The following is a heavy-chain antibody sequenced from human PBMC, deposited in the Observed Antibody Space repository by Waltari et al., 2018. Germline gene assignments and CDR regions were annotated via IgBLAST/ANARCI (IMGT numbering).Heavy chain of an antibody. CDR2: VRGDGKT. CDR3: ARDRGRGRYLDT. D-gene: IGHD1-1*01. V-gene: IGHV4-4*02. CDR1: GDSMSTSDY. J-gene: IGHJ4*02. Sequence: QLQLQESGPGLVKPSSTMSLICAVSGDSMSTSDYWSWVRQPHGKGLEWLGQVRGDGKTNYNPSFESRVTMSLDTSTYHFALKLTSATAADTARYYCARDRGRGRYLDTGGQGTLVTVS.